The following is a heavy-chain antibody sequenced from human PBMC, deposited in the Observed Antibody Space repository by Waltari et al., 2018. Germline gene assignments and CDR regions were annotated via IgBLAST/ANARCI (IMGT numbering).Heavy chain of an antibody. CDR1: GGSISSSSYY. CDR3: ARTSRHSNWNAF. D-gene: IGHD1-20*01. Sequence: QLQLQESGPGLVKPSETLSLTCTVSGGSISSSSYYWGWIRQPPGKGLEWIGYIYTSGSTNYNPSLKSRVTISVDKSKNQFSLKLSSVTAADTAVYYCARTSRHSNWNAFWGQGTLVTVSS. J-gene: IGHJ4*02. V-gene: IGHV4-61*05. CDR2: IYTSGST.